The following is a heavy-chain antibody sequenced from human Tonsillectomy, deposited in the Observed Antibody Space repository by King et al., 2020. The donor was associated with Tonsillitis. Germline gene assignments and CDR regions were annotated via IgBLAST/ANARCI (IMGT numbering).Heavy chain of an antibody. J-gene: IGHJ4*02. CDR1: GYTFTGYY. V-gene: IGHV1-2*02. Sequence: QLVQSGAEVKKPGASVKVSCKASGYTFTGYYMHWVRQAPGHGLEWMGWSNPNIGGTNYAQKFQGRVTITRDTSISTAYMELSSLTSDDTAVYYCARDAHFFDWGQGTLVTVSS. D-gene: IGHD3-3*02. CDR2: SNPNIGGT. CDR3: ARDAHFFD.